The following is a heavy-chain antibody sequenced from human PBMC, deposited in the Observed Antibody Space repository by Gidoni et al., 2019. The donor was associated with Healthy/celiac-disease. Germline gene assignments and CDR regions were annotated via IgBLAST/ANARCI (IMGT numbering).Heavy chain of an antibody. CDR3: ARLYCSGGSCYWFDY. V-gene: IGHV4-39*01. D-gene: IGHD2-15*01. CDR1: GGSFSSSSYY. J-gene: IGHJ4*02. Sequence: QLQLQESGPGLAKPSEPLSLTCTVSGGSFSSSSYYWGWIRQPPGKGLEWIGSIYYCGSTYYNPSLKSRVTISVDTSKNQFSLKLSSVTAADTAVYYCARLYCSGGSCYWFDYWGQGTLVTVSS. CDR2: IYYCGST.